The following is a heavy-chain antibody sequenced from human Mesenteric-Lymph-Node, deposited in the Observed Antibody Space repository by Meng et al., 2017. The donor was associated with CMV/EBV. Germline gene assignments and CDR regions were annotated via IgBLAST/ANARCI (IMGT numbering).Heavy chain of an antibody. CDR1: GFTVSSNY. V-gene: IGHV3-66*02. CDR2: VYSAGIT. J-gene: IGHJ5*02. Sequence: GGSLRLSCLVSGFTVSSNYMSWVRQAPGKGLEWVSIVYSAGITYYADSVKGRFTISRDNSKNTLYLQMNSLRPGDTAVYYCAKDMWEYQLPDGSWGQGTLVTVSS. CDR3: AKDMWEYQLPDGS. D-gene: IGHD2-2*01.